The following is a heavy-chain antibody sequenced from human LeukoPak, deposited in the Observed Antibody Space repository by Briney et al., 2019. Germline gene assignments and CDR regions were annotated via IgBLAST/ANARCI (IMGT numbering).Heavy chain of an antibody. V-gene: IGHV3-15*01. CDR1: GFTFSNAG. J-gene: IGHJ6*04. CDR3: TTPTGGTTMRYYYYGMDV. Sequence: GGSLRLSCAASGFTFSNAGMSWVRQAPGKGLEWGGRIKSETDGGTTDYAAPVKGRFTISRDDSKNTLYLQMNSLKTEDTAVYYCTTPTGGTTMRYYYYGMDVWGKGTTVTVSS. D-gene: IGHD1-1*01. CDR2: IKSETDGGTT.